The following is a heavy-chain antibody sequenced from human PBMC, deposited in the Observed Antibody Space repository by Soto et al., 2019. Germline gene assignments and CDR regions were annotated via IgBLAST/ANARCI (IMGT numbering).Heavy chain of an antibody. Sequence: PGGSLRLSCAASGFTFSSYGMHWVRQAPGKGLEWVAVIWYDGSNKYYADSVKGRFTISRDNSKNTLYLQMNSLRAEDTAVYYCARGHCSGGSCYTPVDYWGQGTLVTVSS. J-gene: IGHJ4*02. V-gene: IGHV3-33*01. CDR2: IWYDGSNK. CDR1: GFTFSSYG. CDR3: ARGHCSGGSCYTPVDY. D-gene: IGHD2-15*01.